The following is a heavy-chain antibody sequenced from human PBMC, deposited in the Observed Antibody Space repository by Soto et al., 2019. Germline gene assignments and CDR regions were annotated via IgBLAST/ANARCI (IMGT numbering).Heavy chain of an antibody. D-gene: IGHD2-8*01. Sequence: EVQVVDSGGGLVQPGGSLRLSCVASGFTFSGYWMSWVRQAPGKGLEWVATIKDDGSEKFYVDSVKGRFTISRNNAENSLYLQMTELRVDGTAGYYCADVYSPLWGQGTQVTVSS. V-gene: IGHV3-7*01. CDR2: IKDDGSEK. J-gene: IGHJ6*01. CDR3: ADVYSPL. CDR1: GFTFSGYW.